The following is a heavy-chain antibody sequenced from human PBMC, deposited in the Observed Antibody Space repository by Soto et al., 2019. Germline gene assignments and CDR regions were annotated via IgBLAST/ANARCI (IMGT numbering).Heavy chain of an antibody. CDR1: GFTFSSYA. J-gene: IGHJ4*02. CDR3: ARDGYDGVWYFDY. D-gene: IGHD5-12*01. CDR2: ISYDGSNK. V-gene: IGHV3-30-3*01. Sequence: GGSLRLSCAASGFTFSSYAMHWVRQAPGKGLEWVAVISYDGSNKYYADSVKGRFTISRDNSKNTLYLQMNSLRAEDTAVYYCARDGYDGVWYFDYWGQGTLVTVSS.